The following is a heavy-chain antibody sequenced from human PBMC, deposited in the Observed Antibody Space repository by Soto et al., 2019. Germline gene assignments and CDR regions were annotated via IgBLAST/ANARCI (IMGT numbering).Heavy chain of an antibody. D-gene: IGHD6-6*01. CDR1: GGSISSGGYY. CDR3: AREGHSSSSEGANWFDP. V-gene: IGHV4-31*03. J-gene: IGHJ5*02. CDR2: IYYSWST. Sequence: SLSLTCPVSGGSISSGGYYWSWIRQHPGKGLEWIGYIYYSWSTYVNPSLKSRLTISVDTSKNQFSLQLSSVTAADTAVYYCAREGHSSSSEGANWFDPWGQGTLVTVYS.